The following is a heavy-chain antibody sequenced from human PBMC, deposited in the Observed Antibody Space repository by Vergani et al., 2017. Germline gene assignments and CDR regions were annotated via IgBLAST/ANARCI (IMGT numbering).Heavy chain of an antibody. CDR2: IYYSGST. CDR3: ARLDTAMVIDY. Sequence: QLQLQESGPGLVKPSETLSLTCTVSGGTISSSSYYWGWIRQPPGKGLEWIGSIYYSGSTYYTPSLKSRVTISVDTSKNQFSLKLSSVTAADTAVYYCARLDTAMVIDYWGQGTLVTVSS. D-gene: IGHD5-18*01. J-gene: IGHJ4*02. V-gene: IGHV4-39*01. CDR1: GGTISSSSYY.